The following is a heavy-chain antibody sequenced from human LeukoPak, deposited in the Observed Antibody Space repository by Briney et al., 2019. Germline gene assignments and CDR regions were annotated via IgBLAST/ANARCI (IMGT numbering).Heavy chain of an antibody. Sequence: GESLKISCKGSGYSFTNYWIGWVRQLPGKGLEWMGIIYPSDSDTRYSPSFQGQVTISVDKSTSTAYPQWSSLKASDTAMYFCAKLGHPQYYFDSWGQGTLVSVSS. D-gene: IGHD3-16*01. CDR1: GYSFTNYW. V-gene: IGHV5-51*01. CDR3: AKLGHPQYYFDS. CDR2: IYPSDSDT. J-gene: IGHJ4*02.